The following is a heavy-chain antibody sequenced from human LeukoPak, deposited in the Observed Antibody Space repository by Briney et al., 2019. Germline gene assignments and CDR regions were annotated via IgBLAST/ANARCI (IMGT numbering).Heavy chain of an antibody. Sequence: ASVKVSCKASGCTFTGYYMHWVRQAPGQGLEWMGRINPNNGATNYAQKLQGRVTITGDTSISTAYMELSSLRSDDTAVYYCTRESGSYHGNDYWGQGTLVTVSS. V-gene: IGHV1-2*06. D-gene: IGHD1-26*01. CDR3: TRESGSYHGNDY. CDR2: INPNNGAT. J-gene: IGHJ4*02. CDR1: GCTFTGYY.